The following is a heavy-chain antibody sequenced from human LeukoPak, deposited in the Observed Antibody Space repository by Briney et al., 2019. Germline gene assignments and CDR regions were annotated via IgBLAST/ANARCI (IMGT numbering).Heavy chain of an antibody. V-gene: IGHV4-59*01. J-gene: IGHJ4*02. Sequence: SETLSLTCTVSGGSLNSYYWSWIRQPPGKGLEWIGFITHSGGTDFDSSLGGRVTISVDTSKNQFSLRLTSMTAADTAVYSCARGRISNWGFEGTLFDAWGQGVLVTVSS. D-gene: IGHD7-27*01. CDR2: ITHSGGT. CDR3: ARGRISNWGFEGTLFDA. CDR1: GGSLNSYY.